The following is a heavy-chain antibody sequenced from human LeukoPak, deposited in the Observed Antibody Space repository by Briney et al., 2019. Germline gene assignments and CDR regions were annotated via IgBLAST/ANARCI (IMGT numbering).Heavy chain of an antibody. Sequence: GGSLRLSCAASGFTFSSYGMHWVRQAPGKGLEWVAVISYDGSNKYYADSVKGRLTISRDNSKNTLYLQMNSLRAEDTAVYYCAKDYGSGSPYFDYWGQGTLVTVSS. CDR3: AKDYGSGSPYFDY. CDR2: ISYDGSNK. J-gene: IGHJ4*02. CDR1: GFTFSSYG. V-gene: IGHV3-30*18. D-gene: IGHD3-10*01.